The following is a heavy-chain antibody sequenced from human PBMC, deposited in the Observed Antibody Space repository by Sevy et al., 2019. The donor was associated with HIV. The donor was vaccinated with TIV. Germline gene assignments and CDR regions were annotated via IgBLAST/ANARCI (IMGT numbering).Heavy chain of an antibody. J-gene: IGHJ6*02. CDR3: ARAGDTVSGYYYYGMDV. V-gene: IGHV4-59*01. CDR1: GGSISSYY. D-gene: IGHD4-17*01. CDR2: IYYRGST. Sequence: SETLSLTCTVSGGSISSYYWSWIRQPPGKGLEWIGYIYYRGSTNYNPSLKSRVTISVDTSKNQFSLKLSSVTAADTAVYYCARAGDTVSGYYYYGMDVWGQGTTVTVSS.